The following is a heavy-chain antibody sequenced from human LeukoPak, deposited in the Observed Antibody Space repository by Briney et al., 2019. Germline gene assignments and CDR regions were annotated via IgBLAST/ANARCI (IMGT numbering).Heavy chain of an antibody. Sequence: GGSLRLPCVVSGIPFSDYYMNWIRKAPGKGLEWISYISSSSSYTDYADSVKGRFTISRDNAKSALYLQMHSLRLEDTAVYYCAAGTAADFWGQGTLVTVSS. CDR2: ISSSSSYT. CDR1: GIPFSDYY. V-gene: IGHV3-11*03. CDR3: AAGTAADF. J-gene: IGHJ4*02. D-gene: IGHD6-13*01.